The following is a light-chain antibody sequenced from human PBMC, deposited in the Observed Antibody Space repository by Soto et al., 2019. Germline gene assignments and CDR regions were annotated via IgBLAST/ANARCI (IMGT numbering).Light chain of an antibody. Sequence: ELVLTQSPGTLSLSPGERATLSCRARQSVSSSSLAWYQQKPGQAPRLLIYGASSRATGIPDRFSGSGSGKDFTLTSSRMEPEDFAVYYCQQYGSSPITFGQGTRLEIK. CDR1: QSVSSSS. J-gene: IGKJ5*01. V-gene: IGKV3-20*01. CDR3: QQYGSSPIT. CDR2: GAS.